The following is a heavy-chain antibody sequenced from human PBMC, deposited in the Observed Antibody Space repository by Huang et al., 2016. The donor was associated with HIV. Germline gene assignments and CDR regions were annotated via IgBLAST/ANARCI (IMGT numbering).Heavy chain of an antibody. D-gene: IGHD3-22*01. V-gene: IGHV4-39*01. Sequence: QLQLQESGPGLVKPSDTLSLNCTMSGGSIKSRNYYWGWVRQAPGKGPEWIGDIYYCGSPYYNPSLRSLVSLSVYTSKNQVTLKVNAVIAADTAVYYCARRQGSGYYFYFDYWGRGIPVTVSA. J-gene: IGHJ4*02. CDR3: ARRQGSGYYFYFDY. CDR2: IYYCGSP. CDR1: GGSIKSRNYY.